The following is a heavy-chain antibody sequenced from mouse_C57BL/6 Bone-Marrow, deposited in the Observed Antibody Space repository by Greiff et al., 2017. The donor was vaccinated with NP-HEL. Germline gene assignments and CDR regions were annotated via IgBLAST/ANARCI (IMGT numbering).Heavy chain of an antibody. D-gene: IGHD1-1*01. J-gene: IGHJ1*03. CDR3: ARESGYYYGSYWYFDV. Sequence: VQLQQPGAELVMPGASVKLSCKASGYTFTSYWMHWVKRRPGQGLEWIGEIDPSDSYTNYNQKFKGKSTLTVDKSSSTAYMQLSSLTSEDSAVYYCARESGYYYGSYWYFDVWGTGTTVTVSS. V-gene: IGHV1-69*01. CDR2: IDPSDSYT. CDR1: GYTFTSYW.